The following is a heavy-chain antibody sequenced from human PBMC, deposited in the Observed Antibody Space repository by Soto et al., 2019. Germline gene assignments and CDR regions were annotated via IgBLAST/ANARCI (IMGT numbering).Heavy chain of an antibody. CDR3: ARGEGSAHDYYMDV. V-gene: IGHV1-8*01. CDR2: MDPNSGRT. J-gene: IGHJ6*03. Sequence: ASVKVSCKASGYTFTTYDINWVRQATGRGLEWMGWMDPNSGRTGYARKFQGRVTMTRDTSISTAYMEPSSLTSDDTAVYYSARGEGSAHDYYMDVWGKGTTVTVSS. CDR1: GYTFTTYD. D-gene: IGHD6-19*01.